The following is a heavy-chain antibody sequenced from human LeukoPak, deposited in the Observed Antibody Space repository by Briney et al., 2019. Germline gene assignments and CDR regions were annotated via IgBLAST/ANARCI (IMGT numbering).Heavy chain of an antibody. D-gene: IGHD3-16*01. Sequence: GGSLRLSCAASGFIFTSNRMNWVRQAPGKGLGWVANIKHDGSEQIYVDSVKGRFTISRDNAKDSVYLQMNSLRAEDTAVYYCTRGLGEHGGVSDRWGQGTLVIVS. CDR1: GFIFTSNR. CDR3: TRGLGEHGGVSDR. CDR2: IKHDGSEQ. V-gene: IGHV3-7*01. J-gene: IGHJ5*02.